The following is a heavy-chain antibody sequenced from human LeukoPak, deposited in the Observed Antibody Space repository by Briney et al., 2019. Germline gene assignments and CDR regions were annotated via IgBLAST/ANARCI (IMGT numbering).Heavy chain of an antibody. Sequence: SETLSLTCTVSGGSISSYYWSWIRQPPGKGLEWIGYIYYSGSTNYNPSLKSRVTISVDTSKNQFSLRLSSVTAADTAVYYCARDQRRRWQQRFSIWDFDLWGRGTLVTVSS. D-gene: IGHD5-24*01. J-gene: IGHJ2*01. V-gene: IGHV4-59*01. CDR2: IYYSGST. CDR3: ARDQRRRWQQRFSIWDFDL. CDR1: GGSISSYY.